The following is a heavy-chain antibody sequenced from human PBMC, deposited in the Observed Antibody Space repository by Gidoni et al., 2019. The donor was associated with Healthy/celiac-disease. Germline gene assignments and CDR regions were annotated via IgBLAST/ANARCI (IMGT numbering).Heavy chain of an antibody. Sequence: QVQLVQSGAEVKKPGASVKVSCKASGYPFTSYGISWVRQAPGQGLEWMGWISAYNGNTNYAQKLQGRVTMTTDTSTSTAYMELRSLRSDDTAVYYCARAGDYVFHYYYYYGMDVWGQGTTVTVSS. CDR3: ARAGDYVFHYYYYYGMDV. CDR1: GYPFTSYG. CDR2: ISAYNGNT. J-gene: IGHJ6*02. V-gene: IGHV1-18*01. D-gene: IGHD4-17*01.